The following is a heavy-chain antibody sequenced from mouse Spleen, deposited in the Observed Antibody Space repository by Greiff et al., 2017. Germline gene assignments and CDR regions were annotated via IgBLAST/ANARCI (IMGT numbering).Heavy chain of an antibody. V-gene: IGHV5-16*01. CDR2: INYDGSST. J-gene: IGHJ2*01. CDR1: GFTFSDYY. CDR3: ARERPYFDY. Sequence: EVQLVESEGGLVQPGSSMKLSCTASGFTFSDYYMAWVRQVPEKGLEWVANINYDGSSTYYLDSLKSRFIISRDNAKNILYLQMSSLKSEDTATYYCARERPYFDYWGQGTTLTVSS.